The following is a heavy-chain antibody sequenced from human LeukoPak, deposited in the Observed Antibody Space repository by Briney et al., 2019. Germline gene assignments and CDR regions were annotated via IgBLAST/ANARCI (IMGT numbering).Heavy chain of an antibody. V-gene: IGHV4-39*01. D-gene: IGHD3-10*02. CDR3: ARHVPYYFDY. J-gene: IGHJ4*02. Sequence: SETLSLTCTVSSGSISSNSYYWGWIRQPPGKGLEWIGSVYYSGSTYYNPSLKSRVTISVDTSKNQFSLKLTSVTAADTAVYYCARHVPYYFDYWGQGILVTVSS. CDR1: SGSISSNSYY. CDR2: VYYSGST.